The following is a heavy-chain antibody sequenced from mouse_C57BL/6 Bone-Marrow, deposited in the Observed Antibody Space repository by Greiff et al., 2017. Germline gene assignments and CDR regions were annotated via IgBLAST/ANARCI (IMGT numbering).Heavy chain of an antibody. D-gene: IGHD2-4*01. J-gene: IGHJ2*01. CDR3: ARTSTMITTTGYYFDY. CDR2: INPSNGGT. V-gene: IGHV1-53*01. CDR1: GYTFTSYW. Sequence: QVQLQQPGTELVKPGASVKLSCKASGYTFTSYWMHWVKQRPGQGLEWIGNINPSNGGTNYNEKCTSKATLTVDKSSSTAYMQLSSLTSEDSAVYYCARTSTMITTTGYYFDYWGQGTTLTVSS.